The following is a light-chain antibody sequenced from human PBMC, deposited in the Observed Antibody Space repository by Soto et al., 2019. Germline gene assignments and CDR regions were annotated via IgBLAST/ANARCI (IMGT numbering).Light chain of an antibody. CDR3: QVWDGSNGRRGV. Sequence: SYELTQPPSVSVAPGKTARITCGGNNIGSKSVHWYQQKPGQAPVLVIYYSTDRPSGIPERFSGSNSGNTATLTISRVEAGDEADYYCQVWDGSNGRRGVFGTGTKVTVL. V-gene: IGLV3-21*04. CDR1: NIGSKS. CDR2: YST. J-gene: IGLJ1*01.